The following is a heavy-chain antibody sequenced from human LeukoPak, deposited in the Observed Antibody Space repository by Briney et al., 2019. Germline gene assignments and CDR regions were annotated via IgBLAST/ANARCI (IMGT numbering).Heavy chain of an antibody. CDR3: ATFYYNGLDF. CDR2: VNPNSSAT. V-gene: IGHV1-2*02. Sequence: ASVKISCKASGYTFTGYNLHWVRQAPGQGIEWMGWVNPNSSATNYAQKFRGRVTMTRDTSISTAYMELSRLTSDDTAVFYCATFYYNGLDFWGQGTTVAVSS. J-gene: IGHJ6*02. CDR1: GYTFTGYN.